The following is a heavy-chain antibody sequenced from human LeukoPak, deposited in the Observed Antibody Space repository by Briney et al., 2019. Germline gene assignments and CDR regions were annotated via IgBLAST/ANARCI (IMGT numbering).Heavy chain of an antibody. CDR1: GFTFSSYS. V-gene: IGHV3-21*01. CDR2: ISSSSSYI. CDR3: AKDHSSSWYDWFDP. Sequence: GGSLRLSCAASGFTFSSYSMNWVRQAPGKGLEWVSSISSSSSYIYYADSVKGRFTISRDNAKNSLYLQMNSLRAEDTAVYYCAKDHSSSWYDWFDPWGQGTLVTVSS. J-gene: IGHJ5*02. D-gene: IGHD6-13*01.